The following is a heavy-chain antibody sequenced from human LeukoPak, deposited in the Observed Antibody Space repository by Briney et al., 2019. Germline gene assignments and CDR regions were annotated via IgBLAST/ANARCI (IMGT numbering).Heavy chain of an antibody. J-gene: IGHJ4*02. Sequence: GGSLRLSCAASGFTFGSYSMNWVRQAPGKGLEWVSSISSSSSYIYYADSVKGRFTISRDNAKNSLYLQMNSLRAEDTAVYYCARRLGGEFDYWGQGTLVTVSS. D-gene: IGHD3-10*01. V-gene: IGHV3-21*01. CDR2: ISSSSSYI. CDR3: ARRLGGEFDY. CDR1: GFTFGSYS.